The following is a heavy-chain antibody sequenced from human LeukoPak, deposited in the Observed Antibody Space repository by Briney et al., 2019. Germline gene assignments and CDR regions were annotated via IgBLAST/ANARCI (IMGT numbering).Heavy chain of an antibody. CDR3: ARGRGGATTGFDH. CDR2: INSNSGAR. V-gene: IGHV1-2*02. Sequence: ASVKVSCKSSGYTFSGYYMHWVRQAPGQGLESMGWINSNSGARNCVPKFQGRVTFSRDNSISTAYMELSSLRSDDTAIYYCARGRGGATTGFDHWGQGTLVTVSS. J-gene: IGHJ4*02. CDR1: GYTFSGYY. D-gene: IGHD1-26*01.